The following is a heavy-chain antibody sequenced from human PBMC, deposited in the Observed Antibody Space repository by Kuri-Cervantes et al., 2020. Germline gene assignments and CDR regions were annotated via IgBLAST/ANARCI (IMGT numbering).Heavy chain of an antibody. V-gene: IGHV3-30*03. CDR3: ARDAGDIVVVPAAGSNYYYYMDV. CDR1: GFTFSSYG. D-gene: IGHD2-2*01. J-gene: IGHJ6*03. CDR2: ISYDGSNK. Sequence: GGSLRLSCAASGFTFSSYGMHWVRQAPGKGLEWVAVISYDGSNKYYADSVKGRFTISRDNSKNTLYLQMNSLRAEDTAVYYCARDAGDIVVVPAAGSNYYYYMDVWGKGTTVTVSS.